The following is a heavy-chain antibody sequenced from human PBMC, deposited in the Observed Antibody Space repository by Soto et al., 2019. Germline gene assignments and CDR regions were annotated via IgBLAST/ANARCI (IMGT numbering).Heavy chain of an antibody. D-gene: IGHD4-17*01. V-gene: IGHV4-38-2*01. CDR3: ASAFYGDFADYYYAMVV. Sequence: SETLSLTCAVSGYSIGSAYYWGWIRQPPGXGLEWIGNIYHSGSTYYNPSLKSRVTISVDTSKNQFSLKLSSVTAADTAVYYCASAFYGDFADYYYAMVVWGQGTTVNVSS. J-gene: IGHJ6*02. CDR2: IYHSGST. CDR1: GYSIGSAYY.